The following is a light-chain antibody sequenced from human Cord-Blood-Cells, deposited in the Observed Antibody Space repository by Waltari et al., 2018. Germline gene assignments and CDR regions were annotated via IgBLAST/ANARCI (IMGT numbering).Light chain of an antibody. Sequence: QSALTQPASVSGSPGQSSTISCTGTSSDVGGYNYVSLYQPHPGKAPKLMIYDVSNRPSGVTKRFSGSKSGNTASLTISGLQAEDEADYYCSSYTSSSTYVFGTGTKVTVL. CDR2: DVS. V-gene: IGLV2-14*01. CDR3: SSYTSSSTYV. J-gene: IGLJ1*01. CDR1: SSDVGGYNY.